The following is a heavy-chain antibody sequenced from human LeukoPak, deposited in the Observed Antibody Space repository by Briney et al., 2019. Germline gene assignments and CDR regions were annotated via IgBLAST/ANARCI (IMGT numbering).Heavy chain of an antibody. V-gene: IGHV4-61*02. D-gene: IGHD2-21*01. Sequence: PSETLSLTSNVSGDSISSGIHYWSWIRQPAGKGLEWIGRTYTSGSTNYNPSLKSRVTISVDTSKNQFSLKLSSVTAADTAVYYCARHVVANSWFDPWGQGTLVTVSS. CDR3: ARHVVANSWFDP. J-gene: IGHJ5*02. CDR2: TYTSGST. CDR1: GDSISSGIHY.